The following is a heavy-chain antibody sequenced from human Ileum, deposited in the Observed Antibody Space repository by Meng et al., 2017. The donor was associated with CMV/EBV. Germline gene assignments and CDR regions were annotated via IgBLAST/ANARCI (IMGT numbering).Heavy chain of an antibody. CDR1: GGSINNYY. CDR2: FYSSDTY. J-gene: IGHJ4*02. V-gene: IGHV4-4*07. Sequence: VQWKEEGQGLVKPSETLSLACIVPGGSINNYYWSWIRQSAGKGLEWIGRFYSSDTYNYHPSLNSRVTMSLDTSKNQFSLNLRSVTAADTAIYYCARGPGASTREGFDYWGLGTLVTVSS. CDR3: ARGPGASTREGFDY. D-gene: IGHD1-26*01.